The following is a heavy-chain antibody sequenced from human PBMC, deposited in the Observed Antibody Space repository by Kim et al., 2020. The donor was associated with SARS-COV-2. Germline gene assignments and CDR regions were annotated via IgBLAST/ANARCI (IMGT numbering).Heavy chain of an antibody. J-gene: IGHJ3*02. CDR2: ISWNGGST. CDR3: AKDGPYSGSYFAFHI. V-gene: IGHV3-9*01. CDR1: GFTFDDYA. Sequence: GGSLRLSCATSGFTFDDYAMHWVRQAPGKGLEWVSGISWNGGSTDYADSVKGRFTTSRDNAKNSLFLQMNSLRAEDTALYYCAKDGPYSGSYFAFHIWGQGTMVTVSS. D-gene: IGHD1-26*01.